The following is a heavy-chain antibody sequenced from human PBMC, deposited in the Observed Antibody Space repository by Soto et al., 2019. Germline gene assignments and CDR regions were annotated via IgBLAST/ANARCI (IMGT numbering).Heavy chain of an antibody. CDR3: ARGRTTVRDYYYYYMEV. D-gene: IGHD4-4*01. Sequence: SETLSLTCAVYGGSFSGYYWSWIRQPPGKGLEWIGEINHSGSTNYNPSLKSRVTISVDTSKNQFSLKLSSVTAADTAVYYCARGRTTVRDYYYYYMEVWGKGTTVTVSS. V-gene: IGHV4-34*01. CDR2: INHSGST. J-gene: IGHJ6*03. CDR1: GGSFSGYY.